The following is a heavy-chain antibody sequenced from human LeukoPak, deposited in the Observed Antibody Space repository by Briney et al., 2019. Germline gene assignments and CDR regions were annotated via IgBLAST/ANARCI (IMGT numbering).Heavy chain of an antibody. CDR3: ARHGKGGATDAFDI. J-gene: IGHJ3*02. CDR2: IYYSGST. CDR1: GGSISSYY. Sequence: PSETLSLTCTVSGGSISSYYWGWIRQPPGKGLEWIGSIYYSGSTYYNPSLKSRVTISVDTSKNQFSLKLSSVTAADTAVYYCARHGKGGATDAFDIWGQGTMVTVSS. D-gene: IGHD1-26*01. V-gene: IGHV4-39*01.